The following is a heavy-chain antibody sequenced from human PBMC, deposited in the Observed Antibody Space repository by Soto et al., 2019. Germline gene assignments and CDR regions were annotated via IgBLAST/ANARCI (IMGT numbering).Heavy chain of an antibody. CDR1: GGTFSSYT. CDR2: IIPMLGIT. CDR3: ARGLGYCSTTTCYLPFDY. V-gene: IGHV1-69*02. D-gene: IGHD2-2*01. J-gene: IGHJ4*02. Sequence: QVQLVQSGAEVKKPGSSVKVSCKASGGTFSSYTISWVRQAPGQGLEWMGRIIPMLGITNYVQKFQGRVTITADRSTGTAYMELSSLISEDTAVYYCARGLGYCSTTTCYLPFDYWGQGTLVTVSS.